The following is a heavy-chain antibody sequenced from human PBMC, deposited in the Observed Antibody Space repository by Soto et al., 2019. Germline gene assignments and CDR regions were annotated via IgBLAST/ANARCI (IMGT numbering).Heavy chain of an antibody. CDR2: INHSGST. D-gene: IGHD3-16*01. Sequence: SETLSLTCAVYGGSFSGYYWSWIRQPPGKGLEWIGEINHSGSTNYNPSLKSRVTISVDTSKNQFPLKLSSVTAADTAVYYCARTGMATVGWFDPWGQGTLVTVSS. V-gene: IGHV4-34*01. CDR1: GGSFSGYY. CDR3: ARTGMATVGWFDP. J-gene: IGHJ5*02.